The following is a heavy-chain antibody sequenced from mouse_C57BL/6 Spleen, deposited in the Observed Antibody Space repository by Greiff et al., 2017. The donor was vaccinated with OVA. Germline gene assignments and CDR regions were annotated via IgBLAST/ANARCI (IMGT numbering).Heavy chain of an antibody. J-gene: IGHJ3*01. CDR3: AKDFYPFRGFAY. CDR1: GYTFTSYW. D-gene: IGHD2-1*01. V-gene: IGHV1-55*01. CDR2: IYPGSGST. Sequence: QVQLQQPGAELVKPGASVKMSCKASGYTFTSYWITWVKQRPGQGLEWIGDIYPGSGSTNYNEKFKSKATLTVDTSSSTAYMQLSSLTSEDSAVYDCAKDFYPFRGFAYWGQGTLVTVSA.